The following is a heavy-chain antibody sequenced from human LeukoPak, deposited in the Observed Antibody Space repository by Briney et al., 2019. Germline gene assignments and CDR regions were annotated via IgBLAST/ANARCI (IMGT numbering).Heavy chain of an antibody. CDR1: GYTFTTYD. D-gene: IGHD4-17*01. CDR2: MNPNSGNT. CDR3: ARLYGDYGGDWFDP. Sequence: GASVKVSCEASGYTFTTYDINWVRQATGQGLEWMGWMNPNSGNTNYAHKFQGRVTFTRNTSISTAYMELSSLRSDDTAVYYCARLYGDYGGDWFDPWGQGTLVTVSS. J-gene: IGHJ5*02. V-gene: IGHV1-8*03.